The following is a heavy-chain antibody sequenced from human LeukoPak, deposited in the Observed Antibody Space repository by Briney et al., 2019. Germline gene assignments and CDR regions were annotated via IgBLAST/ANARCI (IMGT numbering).Heavy chain of an antibody. CDR1: GYTFTSYG. CDR3: ARGYCSGGSCYYFDY. Sequence: GASVTVSCKASGYTFTSYGISWVRQAPGQGLEWMGWISAYNGNTNYAQKLQGRVTMTTDTSTSTAYMELRSLRSDDTAVYYCARGYCSGGSCYYFDYWGQGTLVTVSS. J-gene: IGHJ4*02. D-gene: IGHD2-15*01. CDR2: ISAYNGNT. V-gene: IGHV1-18*01.